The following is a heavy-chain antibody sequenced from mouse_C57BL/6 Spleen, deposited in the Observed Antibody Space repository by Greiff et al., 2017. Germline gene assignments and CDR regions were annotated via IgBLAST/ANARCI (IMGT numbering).Heavy chain of an antibody. Sequence: VQLQQSGPELVKPGASVKISCKASGYTFTDYYMNWVKQSHGKSLEWIGDINPNNGGTSYNQKFKGKATLTVDKSSSTAYMELRSLTSEDSAVYYCAREDPLTGTPMDYWGQGTSVTVSS. CDR2: INPNNGGT. CDR1: GYTFTDYY. V-gene: IGHV1-26*01. CDR3: AREDPLTGTPMDY. D-gene: IGHD4-1*01. J-gene: IGHJ4*01.